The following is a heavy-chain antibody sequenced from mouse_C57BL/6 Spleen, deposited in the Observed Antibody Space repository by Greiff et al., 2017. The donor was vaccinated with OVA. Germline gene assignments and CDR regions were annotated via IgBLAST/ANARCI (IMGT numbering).Heavy chain of an antibody. CDR3: RKHYYGSSYDDY. D-gene: IGHD1-1*01. V-gene: IGHV1-83*01. CDR1: YTFTDYYM. CDR2: YPGSGNTY. Sequence: VQLKESGPELVKPGASVKMSCKASGYTFTDYYMHWVKQKPGKGLEWIGEIYPGSGNTYYNEKFKGKATLTADTSSSTAYMQLSSLTSEDSAVYFCARKHYYGSSYDDYWGQGTTLTVSS. J-gene: IGHJ2*01.